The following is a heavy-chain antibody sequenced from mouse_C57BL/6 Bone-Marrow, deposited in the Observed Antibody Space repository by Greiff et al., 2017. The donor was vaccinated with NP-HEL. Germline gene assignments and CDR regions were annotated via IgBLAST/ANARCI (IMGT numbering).Heavy chain of an antibody. V-gene: IGHV5-4*01. CDR3: ARGPSNWDNY. CDR1: GFTFSSYA. Sequence: EVQGVESGGGLVKPGGSPKLSCAASGFTFSSYAMSWVRQTPEKRLEWVATISDGGSYTYYPDNVKGRFTISRDNAKNNLYLQMSHLKSEDTAMYYCARGPSNWDNYWGQGTTLTVSS. D-gene: IGHD4-1*01. J-gene: IGHJ2*01. CDR2: ISDGGSYT.